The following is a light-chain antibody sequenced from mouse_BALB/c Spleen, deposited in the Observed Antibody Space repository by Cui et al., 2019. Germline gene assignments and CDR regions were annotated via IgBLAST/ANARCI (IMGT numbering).Light chain of an antibody. Sequence: DIHMTQSLASLSVSVGETVTITCRASENIYSNLAWYQQKQGKSPQLLVYAATNLADGVPSRFSGSGSGTQYSLKINSLQSEDFGSYYCQHFWGTPWTFGGGTKLEIK. CDR3: QHFWGTPWT. J-gene: IGKJ1*01. CDR2: AAT. V-gene: IGKV12-46*01. CDR1: ENIYSN.